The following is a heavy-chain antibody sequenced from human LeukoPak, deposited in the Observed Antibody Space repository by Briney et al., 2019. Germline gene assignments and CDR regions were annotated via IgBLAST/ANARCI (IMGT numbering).Heavy chain of an antibody. J-gene: IGHJ5*02. CDR3: ARHDYSNYPPNNWFDP. D-gene: IGHD4-11*01. V-gene: IGHV4-59*08. CDR1: GASISSYY. CDR2: IYYGGST. Sequence: PSETLSLTCTVSGASISSYYWSWIRQPPGKGLEWIGYIYYGGSTNYNPSLKSRATISVDASKDQFSLTLSSVTAADTAIYYCARHDYSNYPPNNWFDPWGQGTLVTVSS.